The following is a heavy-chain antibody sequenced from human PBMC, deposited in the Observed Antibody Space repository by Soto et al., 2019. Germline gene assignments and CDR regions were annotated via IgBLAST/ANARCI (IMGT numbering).Heavy chain of an antibody. CDR3: ARDGGYCSGGSCYLGDLLGVSITGTTPEGYYYYGMDV. Sequence: ASVKVSCKASGGTFSSYAISWVRQAPGQGLEWMGGIIPILGTANYAQKFQGRVTITADKSTSTAYMELSSLRSEDTAVYYCARDGGYCSGGSCYLGDLLGVSITGTTPEGYYYYGMDVWGQGTTVTVSS. J-gene: IGHJ6*02. CDR2: IIPILGTA. D-gene: IGHD2-15*01. CDR1: GGTFSSYA. V-gene: IGHV1-69*10.